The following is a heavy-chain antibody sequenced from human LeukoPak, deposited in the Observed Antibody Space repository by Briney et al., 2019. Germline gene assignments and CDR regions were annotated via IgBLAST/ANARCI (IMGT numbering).Heavy chain of an antibody. D-gene: IGHD1-26*01. CDR1: GFTFSDQF. CDR2: ARNKANSYTT. CDR3: ARAEYSGSYFGFDI. V-gene: IGHV3-72*01. J-gene: IGHJ3*02. Sequence: GGSLRLSCATSGFTFSDQFMDWVRLAPGKGLEWVGRARNKANSYTTEYAASVKGRFTISRDDSKNSLYLQMNSLKTEDTAMYYCARAEYSGSYFGFDIWGQGTMVTVSS.